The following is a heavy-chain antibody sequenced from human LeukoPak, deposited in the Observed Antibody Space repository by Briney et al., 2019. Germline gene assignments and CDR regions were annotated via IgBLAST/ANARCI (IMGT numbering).Heavy chain of an antibody. V-gene: IGHV4-34*01. CDR1: GGSFSGYY. J-gene: IGHJ3*02. Sequence: PSETLSLTCAVYGGSFSGYYWSWIRQPPGKGLEWIGEINHSGSTNYNPSLKSRVTISVDTSKNQSSLKLSSVTAADTAVYYCARSWRYYDSSGYYGLDAFDIWGQGTMVTVSS. D-gene: IGHD3-22*01. CDR3: ARSWRYYDSSGYYGLDAFDI. CDR2: INHSGST.